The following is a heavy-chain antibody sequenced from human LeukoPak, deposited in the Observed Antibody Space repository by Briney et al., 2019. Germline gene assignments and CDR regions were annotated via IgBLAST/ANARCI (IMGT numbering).Heavy chain of an antibody. CDR1: GFTFSSYS. J-gene: IGHJ5*02. V-gene: IGHV3-21*01. CDR3: ARDLAYCGGDCYPGWFDP. D-gene: IGHD2-21*02. CDR2: ISSSSSYI. Sequence: GGSLRLSCAASGFTFSSYSMNWVRQAPGKGLEWVSSISSSSSYIYYADSVKGRFTISRDNAKNSLYLQMNSLRAEDTAVYYCARDLAYCGGDCYPGWFDPWGQETLVTVSS.